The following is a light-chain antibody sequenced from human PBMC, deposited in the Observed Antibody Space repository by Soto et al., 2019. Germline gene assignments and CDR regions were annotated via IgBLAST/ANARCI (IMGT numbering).Light chain of an antibody. Sequence: DIVMTQSPFSLPVTLGQPASISCRSSQSLVDSDGNTFLNWFQQRPGQSPRRLIHKVSDRGSGVPDRFSGSGSGTDFTLKISRVEAEDVGLYYCVQGTHWPRTFGQGTKVEIK. CDR3: VQGTHWPRT. V-gene: IGKV2-30*01. CDR2: KVS. J-gene: IGKJ1*01. CDR1: QSLVDSDGNTF.